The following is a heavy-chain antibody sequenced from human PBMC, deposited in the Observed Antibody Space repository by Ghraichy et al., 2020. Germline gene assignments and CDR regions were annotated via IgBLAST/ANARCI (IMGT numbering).Heavy chain of an antibody. CDR2: ISGSGGST. V-gene: IGHV3-23*01. Sequence: GGSPRLSCAASGFTFSSYAMSWVRQAPGKGLEWVSAISGSGGSTYYADSVKGRFTISRDNSKNTLYLQMNSLRAEDTAVYYCAKDSYSYGYNWFDPWGQGTLVTVSS. CDR3: AKDSYSYGYNWFDP. J-gene: IGHJ5*02. D-gene: IGHD5-18*01. CDR1: GFTFSSYA.